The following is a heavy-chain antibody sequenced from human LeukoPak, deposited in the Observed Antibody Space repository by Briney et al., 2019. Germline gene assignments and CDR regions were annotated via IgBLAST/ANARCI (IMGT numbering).Heavy chain of an antibody. D-gene: IGHD6-13*01. V-gene: IGHV3-66*01. CDR1: GLTVSSSY. J-gene: IGHJ2*01. Sequence: GGSLRLSCAASGLTVSSSYMSWVRQAPGKGLEWVSAIYSGGSTYYADSVKGRFTISRDNSKNTLSLQMNGLRAEDTAVYYCARAPGYSSSMRYWYLDLWGRGTLVTVSS. CDR2: IYSGGST. CDR3: ARAPGYSSSMRYWYLDL.